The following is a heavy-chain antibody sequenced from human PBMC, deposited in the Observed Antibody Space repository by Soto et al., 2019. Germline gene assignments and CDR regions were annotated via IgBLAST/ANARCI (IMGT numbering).Heavy chain of an antibody. CDR3: AKSTGGTANGLDV. CDR2: ISWKSACI. Sequence: EVQLVESGGDLVQPGRSLRLSCAASGFSFGDYAMHWVRQAPGKGLEWVSGISWKSACIGYADSVKGRFTISRDNAKKSLYLQMNNLRAEDTALYYCAKSTGGTANGLDVWGQGTAVTVSS. D-gene: IGHD2-8*02. V-gene: IGHV3-9*01. J-gene: IGHJ6*02. CDR1: GFSFGDYA.